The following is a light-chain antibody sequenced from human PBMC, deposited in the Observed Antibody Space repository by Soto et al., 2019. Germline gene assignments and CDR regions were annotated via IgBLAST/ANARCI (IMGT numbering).Light chain of an antibody. CDR2: GAS. Sequence: EVLMTQSPATLSVSPGERATLSCRASESVSSNLARYQQRPGQAPRLVIYGASTRATGIPDTFSAGGSRTEFNLTISSLQSQDFAVYYCQQYNSWPPITFGPGTRLEI. J-gene: IGKJ5*01. CDR3: QQYNSWPPIT. CDR1: ESVSSN. V-gene: IGKV3-15*01.